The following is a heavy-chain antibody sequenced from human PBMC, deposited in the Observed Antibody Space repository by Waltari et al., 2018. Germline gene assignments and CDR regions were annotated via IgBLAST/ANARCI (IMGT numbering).Heavy chain of an antibody. J-gene: IGHJ4*02. D-gene: IGHD6-13*01. Sequence: QVTLKESGPALVKPTQTLTLTCTFSGFSISTTGTGVSWIRQPPGKALEWLASIYWDDDKYYSTSLKSRLTISKDTSENQVVLTMTNMDPVDTATYYCARGVGIAAAGTGDYWGQGVLVTVSS. CDR1: GFSISTTGTG. CDR3: ARGVGIAAAGTGDY. V-gene: IGHV2-70*04. CDR2: IYWDDDK.